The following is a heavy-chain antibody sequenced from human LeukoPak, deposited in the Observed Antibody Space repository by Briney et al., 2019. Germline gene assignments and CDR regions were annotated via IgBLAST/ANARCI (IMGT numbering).Heavy chain of an antibody. CDR2: IIPIFGTT. D-gene: IGHD5-18*01. Sequence: RRASVKVSCKASGYTFTSYYMHWVRQAPGQGLEWMGGIIPIFGTTNYAQKFQDRVTITADKSTSTAYMELSSLRSEDTAVYYCARARDTAMVSDFDYWGQGTLVTVSS. J-gene: IGHJ4*02. V-gene: IGHV1-69*06. CDR3: ARARDTAMVSDFDY. CDR1: GYTFTSYY.